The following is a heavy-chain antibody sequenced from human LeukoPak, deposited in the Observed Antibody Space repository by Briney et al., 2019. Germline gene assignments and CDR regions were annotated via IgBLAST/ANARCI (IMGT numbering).Heavy chain of an antibody. Sequence: SETLSLTCTVSGGSISSYYWSWIRQPPGKGLEWIGYIYYSGSTNYNPSLKSRVTISVDTSKNQFSLKLSSVTAADTAVYYCARSGFYSNSCEGNAVDIWGQGTMLSVS. J-gene: IGHJ3*02. CDR3: ARSGFYSNSCEGNAVDI. CDR1: GGSISSYY. V-gene: IGHV4-59*01. D-gene: IGHD6-13*01. CDR2: IYYSGST.